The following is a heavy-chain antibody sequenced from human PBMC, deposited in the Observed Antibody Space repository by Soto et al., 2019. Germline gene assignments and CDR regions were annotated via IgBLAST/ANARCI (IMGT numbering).Heavy chain of an antibody. J-gene: IGHJ4*02. CDR2: ISSSSTTI. CDR3: AREGWGSGSYGFADY. Sequence: GGSLRLSCVASGFTFSRFAMTWVRQAPGKGLEWVSYISSSSTTIYNADSVKGRFTISRDNAKNSLYLQMNSLRDDDTAVFYCAREGWGSGSYGFADYWGQGTLVTAPQ. CDR1: GFTFSRFA. D-gene: IGHD1-26*01. V-gene: IGHV3-48*02.